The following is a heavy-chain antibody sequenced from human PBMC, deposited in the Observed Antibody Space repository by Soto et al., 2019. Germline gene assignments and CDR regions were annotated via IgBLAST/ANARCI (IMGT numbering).Heavy chain of an antibody. CDR3: ARQGMIARPEHGMDV. D-gene: IGHD2-21*01. Sequence: GESLKISCKASGYSFTSYWISWVRQMPGKGLEWMGRIDPIDSYTNYSPSFQGHVTISADKSISTAYLQWSSLKASDTGMYYCARQGMIARPEHGMDVWGQGTTVTSP. CDR2: IDPIDSYT. V-gene: IGHV5-10-1*01. J-gene: IGHJ6*02. CDR1: GYSFTSYW.